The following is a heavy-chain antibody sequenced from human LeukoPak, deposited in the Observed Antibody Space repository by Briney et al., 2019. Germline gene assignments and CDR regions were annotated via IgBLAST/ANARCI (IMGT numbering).Heavy chain of an antibody. J-gene: IGHJ4*02. D-gene: IGHD6-6*01. V-gene: IGHV3-11*01. CDR2: ISSSGSTI. Sequence: PGGSLRLSCAASGFTFSDYYMSWIRQAPGKGLEWVSYISSSGSTIYYADSVKGRFTISRDNAKNSLYLQMNSLRAEDTAVYYCARDSSSSSKEFDYWGQGTLVTVST. CDR1: GFTFSDYY. CDR3: ARDSSSSSKEFDY.